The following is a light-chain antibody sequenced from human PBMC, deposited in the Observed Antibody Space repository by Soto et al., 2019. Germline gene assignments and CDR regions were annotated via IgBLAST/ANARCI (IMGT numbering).Light chain of an antibody. V-gene: IGKV1-5*03. CDR2: KAS. CDR3: QQYNSYLFT. CDR1: QSISTW. J-gene: IGKJ3*01. Sequence: DIQMTQSPSTLSASVGDRVTITCRASQSISTWLAWYQQKPGKAPKLLIYKASSLESGVPSRFSGSGSGTEFTLTISSLQPDDCATYYCQQYNSYLFTFGPGTKVDI.